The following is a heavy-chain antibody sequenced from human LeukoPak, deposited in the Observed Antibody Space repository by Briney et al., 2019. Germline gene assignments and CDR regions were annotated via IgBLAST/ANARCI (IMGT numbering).Heavy chain of an antibody. V-gene: IGHV1-2*06. J-gene: IGHJ3*01. CDR1: GYTFIAYH. CDR2: INPNNGVT. CDR3: ARVQYGGDLLPIDL. Sequence: ASVKVSCKASGYTFIAYHLHWLRQAPGRGLEWMGRINPNNGVTAYAPKFQGRVTMTRGTSIDTAYMDLSGLRSDDTAVYYCARVQYGGDLLPIDLWGQGTMVTVSS. D-gene: IGHD2-21*02.